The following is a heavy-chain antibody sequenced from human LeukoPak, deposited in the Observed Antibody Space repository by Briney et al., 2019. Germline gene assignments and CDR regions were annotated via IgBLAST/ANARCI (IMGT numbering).Heavy chain of an antibody. Sequence: SETLSLTCTVSGGSISGSSYYWGWIRQPPGKGLEWIGSIYYSGSTYYNPSLKSRVTISVDTSKNQFSLKLSSVTAADTAVYYCARGRITMIVVDYWGQGTLVTVSS. CDR3: ARGRITMIVVDY. D-gene: IGHD3-22*01. J-gene: IGHJ4*02. V-gene: IGHV4-39*01. CDR2: IYYSGST. CDR1: GGSISGSSYY.